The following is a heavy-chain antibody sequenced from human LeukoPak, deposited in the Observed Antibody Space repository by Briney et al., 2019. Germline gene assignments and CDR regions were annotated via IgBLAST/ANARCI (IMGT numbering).Heavy chain of an antibody. CDR2: ISGSGGST. V-gene: IGHV3-23*01. D-gene: IGHD3-22*01. J-gene: IGHJ4*02. Sequence: PGGSLRLSCAASGFTFSSYAMSWVRQAPGKGLEWVSAISGSGGSTYYADSVKGRFTISGDNSKNTLYLQMNSLRAEDTAVYYCAKDASPIVVVITSYFDYWGQGTLVTVSS. CDR1: GFTFSSYA. CDR3: AKDASPIVVVITSYFDY.